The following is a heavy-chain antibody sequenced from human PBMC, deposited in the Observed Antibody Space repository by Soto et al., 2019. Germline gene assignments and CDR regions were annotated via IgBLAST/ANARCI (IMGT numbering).Heavy chain of an antibody. J-gene: IGHJ4*02. CDR1: GFTFSIYG. CDR3: AKETVEYYLDY. V-gene: IGHV3-30*18. D-gene: IGHD3-3*01. CDR2: LGSSGSNK. Sequence: QVQLVESGGGVVQPGRSLRLSCAASGFTFSIYGMHWVRQAPGKGLEWVAGLGSSGSNKYYSDSVKGRFTISRDNSKKSPDLQMNSLRAEDTAEYYCAKETVEYYLDYWGRRTLVTVCS.